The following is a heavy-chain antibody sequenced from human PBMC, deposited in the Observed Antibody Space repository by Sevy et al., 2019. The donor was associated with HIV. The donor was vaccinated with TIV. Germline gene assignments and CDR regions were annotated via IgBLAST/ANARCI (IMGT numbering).Heavy chain of an antibody. D-gene: IGHD1-26*01. CDR2: IKQDGSEK. J-gene: IGHJ4*02. Sequence: GGSLRLSCAASGFTFNNYWMSWVRQAPGRGLEWVANIKQDGSEKYNVDSVKGRFTISRDNAKNSMYLQMNSLRAEDTAVYYCAREREGWDLGGHYFEYWGQGPLLTVSS. CDR3: AREREGWDLGGHYFEY. CDR1: GFTFNNYW. V-gene: IGHV3-7*01.